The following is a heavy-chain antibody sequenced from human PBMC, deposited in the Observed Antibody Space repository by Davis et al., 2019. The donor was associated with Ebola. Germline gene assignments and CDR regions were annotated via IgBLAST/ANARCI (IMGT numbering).Heavy chain of an antibody. J-gene: IGHJ4*02. V-gene: IGHV3-23*01. Sequence: GGSLRLSCAASGFTFSSYAMSWVRQAPGKGLEWVSGISGSGGSTYYADSVKGRFTISRDNSKNTLYLQMNSLRAEDTAVYYCARDGILPYEYSYGLDYWGQGTLVTVSS. CDR3: ARDGILPYEYSYGLDY. D-gene: IGHD5-18*01. CDR1: GFTFSSYA. CDR2: ISGSGGST.